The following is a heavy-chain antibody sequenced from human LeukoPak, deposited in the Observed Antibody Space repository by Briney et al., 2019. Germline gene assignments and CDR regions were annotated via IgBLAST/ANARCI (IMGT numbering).Heavy chain of an antibody. J-gene: IGHJ3*02. CDR1: GGSFSGYY. CDR3: ARQGSGWYLAFDI. V-gene: IGHV4-34*01. Sequence: PSETLSLTCAVYGGSFSGYYWSWIRQPPGKGLEWIGEINHSGSTNYNPSLKSRVTISVDTSKNQFSLKLSSVTAADTAVYYCARQGSGWYLAFDIWGQGTMVTVSS. CDR2: INHSGST. D-gene: IGHD6-19*01.